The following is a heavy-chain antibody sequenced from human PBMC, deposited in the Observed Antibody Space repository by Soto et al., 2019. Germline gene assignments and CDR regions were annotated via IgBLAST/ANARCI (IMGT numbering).Heavy chain of an antibody. V-gene: IGHV3-21*01. CDR3: ARDHLGIAAGDFDL. J-gene: IGHJ4*02. D-gene: IGHD2-15*01. CDR1: GFSFNTYN. Sequence: GGSLRLSCAASGFSFNTYNMNWVRQAPGKGLEWVSSISSGRPDIFYAASVRGRLTISRDDAKKSLFLQMTSLRADDTAVYYCARDHLGIAAGDFDLWGQGTLVTVSS. CDR2: ISSGRPDI.